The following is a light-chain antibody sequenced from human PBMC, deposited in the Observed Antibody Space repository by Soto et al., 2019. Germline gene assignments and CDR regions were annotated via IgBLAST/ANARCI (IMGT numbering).Light chain of an antibody. CDR3: QQYNNWPYT. CDR1: QRVSRN. V-gene: IGKV3-15*01. CDR2: AAS. Sequence: EIVMTQSPATLSVSPGERATLSCRASQRVSRNLAWYQQKPGQAPRLLIYAASTRATGIPARFSGSGSGTEFTLTISSLQSEDFAVYYCQQYNNWPYTFGQGNKLEIK. J-gene: IGKJ2*01.